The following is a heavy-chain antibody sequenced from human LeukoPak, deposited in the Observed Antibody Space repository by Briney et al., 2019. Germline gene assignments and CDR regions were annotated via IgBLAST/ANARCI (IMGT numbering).Heavy chain of an antibody. CDR3: ARDLFDFWSGYPTYY. J-gene: IGHJ4*02. D-gene: IGHD3-3*01. CDR2: ISSSSSYI. V-gene: IGHV3-21*01. CDR1: GFTFSSYA. Sequence: GGSLRLSCAASGFTFSSYAMSWVRQAPGKGLEWVSSISSSSSYIYYADSVKGRFTISRDNAKNSLYLQMNSLRAEDTAVYYCARDLFDFWSGYPTYYWGQGTLVTVSS.